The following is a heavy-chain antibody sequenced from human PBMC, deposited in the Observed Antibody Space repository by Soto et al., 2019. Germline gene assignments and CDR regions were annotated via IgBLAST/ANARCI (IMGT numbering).Heavy chain of an antibody. CDR1: GFTISGKKY. Sequence: DVQLVESGGGLIQPGESLRLSCAASGFTISGKKYVAWVRQAPGKGLEWVSALYDLDGSFYAASVKGLFTTSSDSSKTTVYLRMNDLRPDDTAIYYCATWHEREHAYDVWGQGTTVTVSS. CDR2: LYDLDGS. J-gene: IGHJ3*01. D-gene: IGHD1-1*01. CDR3: ATWHEREHAYDV. V-gene: IGHV3-53*01.